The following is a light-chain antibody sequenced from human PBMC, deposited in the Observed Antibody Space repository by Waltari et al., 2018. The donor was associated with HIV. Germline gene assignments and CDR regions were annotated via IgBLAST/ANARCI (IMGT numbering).Light chain of an antibody. Sequence: QSVLTQPPSASGTPGQRVTISCSGTGSSIGTNYVFWYQQLPGTSPRLLIYRNALRPSGVPDRFSGSKSGPSASLAISGLRSEDEASYYCASWDDSLGGLWVFGGGTKLTVL. V-gene: IGLV1-47*01. CDR3: ASWDDSLGGLWV. CDR1: GSSIGTNY. CDR2: RNA. J-gene: IGLJ3*02.